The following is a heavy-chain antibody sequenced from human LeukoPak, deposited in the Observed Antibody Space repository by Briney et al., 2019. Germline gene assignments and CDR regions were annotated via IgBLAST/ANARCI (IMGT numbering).Heavy chain of an antibody. D-gene: IGHD4-11*01. Sequence: PGGSLRLSCAASGFTFSSYAMSWVRQAPGKGLEWVSAISGSGDNTYYADSVKDRFTISRDKSKNTLYLQMNSLGAEDTAVYYCAKNRGNYYYFDYWGQGTLVTVPS. V-gene: IGHV3-23*01. CDR3: AKNRGNYYYFDY. J-gene: IGHJ4*02. CDR2: ISGSGDNT. CDR1: GFTFSSYA.